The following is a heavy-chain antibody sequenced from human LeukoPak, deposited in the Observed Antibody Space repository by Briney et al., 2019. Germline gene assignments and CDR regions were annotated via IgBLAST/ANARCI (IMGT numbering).Heavy chain of an antibody. Sequence: GGSLRLSCAASGFTFSSYAMGWVRQAPGKGLEWVSAISGSGGSTYYADSVKGRFTISRDNSKNMLYLQMNSLRAEDTAVYYCAKAPGNQLNYYWGQGTLVTVSS. CDR2: ISGSGGST. CDR3: AKAPGNQLNYY. J-gene: IGHJ4*02. CDR1: GFTFSSYA. D-gene: IGHD2-2*01. V-gene: IGHV3-23*01.